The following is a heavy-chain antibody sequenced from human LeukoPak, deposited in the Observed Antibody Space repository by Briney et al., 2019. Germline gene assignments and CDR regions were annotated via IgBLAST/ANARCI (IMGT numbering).Heavy chain of an antibody. CDR1: GFTFSNFW. Sequence: PGGSLRLSCAASGFTFSNFWMTWVRQAPGKGLEWVANIRYDGREKYYADSVKGRFTISRDNAQNSVYLQMNSLRAEDTAVYYCARFDYWGQGTLVTVSS. CDR3: ARFDY. CDR2: IRYDGREK. J-gene: IGHJ4*02. V-gene: IGHV3-7*03.